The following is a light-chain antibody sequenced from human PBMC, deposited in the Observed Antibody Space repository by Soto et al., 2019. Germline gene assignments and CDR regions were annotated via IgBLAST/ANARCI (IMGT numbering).Light chain of an antibody. CDR3: QQHNSWPQRT. V-gene: IGKV3-11*01. J-gene: IGKJ3*01. CDR2: DAS. Sequence: EIVLTQSPATLSLSPGERATLSCRASQSVGTFFAWYQQKPGQAPRLLIYDASNRATGIPAKFSGSGSGTDFTLPTISLEPEDVAVYYCQQHNSWPQRTFGPGTKVDIK. CDR1: QSVGTF.